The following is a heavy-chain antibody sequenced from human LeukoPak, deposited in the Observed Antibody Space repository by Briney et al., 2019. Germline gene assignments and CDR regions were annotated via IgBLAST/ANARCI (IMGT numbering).Heavy chain of an antibody. CDR1: GYTFTSYD. J-gene: IGHJ4*02. V-gene: IGHV1-8*01. CDR2: MNRNSGNT. CDR3: AAKLRFLEWSITPFDY. Sequence: ASVKVSCTASGYTFTSYDINWVRQATGQGLEWMGWMNRNSGNTGYAQKFQGRVTMTRNTSISTAYMELSSLRSEDTAVYYCAAKLRFLEWSITPFDYWGQGTLVTVSS. D-gene: IGHD3-3*01.